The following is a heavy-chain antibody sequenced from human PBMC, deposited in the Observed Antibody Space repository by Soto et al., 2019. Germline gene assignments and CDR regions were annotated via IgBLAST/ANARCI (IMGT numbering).Heavy chain of an antibody. CDR1: GGTFSTYG. CDR2: ITAIFGAA. CDR3: ARSEAVRSEAGTTVVGPNNWLDP. D-gene: IGHD1-7*01. Sequence: QVQLVQSGAEVKKPGSSVKVSCKASGGTFSTYGISWVRQAPGQGLEWMGGITAIFGAANYAPKFQGRVTITADESTSTAYMELNSLRSEDSVVYYCARSEAVRSEAGTTVVGPNNWLDPWGQGTLVIVSS. J-gene: IGHJ5*02. V-gene: IGHV1-69*01.